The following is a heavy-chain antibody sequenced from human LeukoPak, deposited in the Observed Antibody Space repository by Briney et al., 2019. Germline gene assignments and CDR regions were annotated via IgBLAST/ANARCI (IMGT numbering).Heavy chain of an antibody. CDR3: ARGAYYDFWSGYSPYYYYMDV. CDR2: INHSGST. Sequence: SETLSLTCAVYGGSFSGYYWSWLRQPPGKGLEWIGEINHSGSTNYNPSLKSRVTISVDTSKNQFSLKLSSVTAADTAVYYCARGAYYDFWSGYSPYYYYMDVWGKGTTVTVSS. CDR1: GGSFSGYY. J-gene: IGHJ6*03. D-gene: IGHD3-3*01. V-gene: IGHV4-34*01.